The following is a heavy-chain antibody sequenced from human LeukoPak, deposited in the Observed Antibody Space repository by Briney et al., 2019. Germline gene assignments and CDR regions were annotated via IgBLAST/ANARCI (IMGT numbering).Heavy chain of an antibody. J-gene: IGHJ4*02. CDR1: GFTFSSYW. CDR2: INSDGSST. V-gene: IGHV3-74*01. D-gene: IGHD3-22*01. CDR3: ASSTMIVVGRRGLFDY. Sequence: GGSLRLSCAASGFTFSSYWMHWVRQAPGKGLVWVSRINSDGSSTSYADSVKGRFTISRDNAKNTLYLQMNSLRAEDTAVYYCASSTMIVVGRRGLFDYWGQGTLVTVSS.